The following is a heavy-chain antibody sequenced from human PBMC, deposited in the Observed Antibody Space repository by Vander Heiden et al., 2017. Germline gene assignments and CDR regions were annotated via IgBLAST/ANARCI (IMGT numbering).Heavy chain of an antibody. CDR3: VRGSHCSGGICRPIGAFDI. CDR1: GFPFSNYD. J-gene: IGHJ3*02. D-gene: IGHD2-15*01. Sequence: EVQLVESGGGLVQPGGSLRLSCAASGFPFSNYDMHWVRQSKGKGLEWVSGIGTAGDTYYPGSVRGRFTNSRENARNSLYLQMNSLRAGDTAVYYCVRGSHCSGGICRPIGAFDIWGQGTMVTVSS. CDR2: IGTAGDT. V-gene: IGHV3-13*01.